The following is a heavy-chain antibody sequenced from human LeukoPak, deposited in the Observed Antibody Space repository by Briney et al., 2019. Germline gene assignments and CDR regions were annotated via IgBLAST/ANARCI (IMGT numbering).Heavy chain of an antibody. Sequence: GGSLRLSCAASGFTFSRYWMNWVRQAPGKGLEWVANIKRDGNEKYYVDSVKGRFSISRDNAKNSLYLQMDSLRAKDTAVYYCAKEGAYPIITYDSWGQGALVTVSS. CDR2: IKRDGNEK. D-gene: IGHD3-10*01. V-gene: IGHV3-7*01. J-gene: IGHJ5*01. CDR3: AKEGAYPIITYDS. CDR1: GFTFSRYW.